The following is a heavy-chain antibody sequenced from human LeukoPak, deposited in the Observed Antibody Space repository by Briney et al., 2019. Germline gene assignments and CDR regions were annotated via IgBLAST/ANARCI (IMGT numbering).Heavy chain of an antibody. CDR3: ARARGGTYFDY. CDR1: GFTFSDYY. Sequence: SGGSLRLSCAASGFTFSDYYMSWIRQAPGKGLVWVSRINSDGSVTNYADSVKGRFTISRDNAKNTPYLQMNSLTAEDTAVYYCARARGGTYFDYWGQGTLVTVSS. V-gene: IGHV3-74*01. CDR2: INSDGSVT. D-gene: IGHD1-26*01. J-gene: IGHJ4*02.